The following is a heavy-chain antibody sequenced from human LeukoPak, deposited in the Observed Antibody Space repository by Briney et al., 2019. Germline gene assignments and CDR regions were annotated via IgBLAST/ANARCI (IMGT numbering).Heavy chain of an antibody. CDR2: IHYTGDT. CDR1: GDSISSYY. Sequence: SETLSLTCTVSGDSISSYYWSWIRQPPGRGLEWIAYIHYTGDTNYNPSLKSRVTISVDTSKKQFSLKLSSVTAADMAVYYCARHDTRGGAFDIWGQGTMVTVSS. CDR3: ARHDTRGGAFDI. J-gene: IGHJ3*02. V-gene: IGHV4-59*08. D-gene: IGHD3-10*01.